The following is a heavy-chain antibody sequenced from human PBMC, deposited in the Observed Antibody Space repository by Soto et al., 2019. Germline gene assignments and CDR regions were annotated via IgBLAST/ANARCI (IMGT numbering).Heavy chain of an antibody. Sequence: SETLSLTCAVSGGSISSSNWWSWVRQPPGKGLEWIGEIYHSGSTNYNPSLKSRVTISVDKSKNQFSLKLSSVTAADTAVYYCARVRGYDLLVFDYWGQGTLVTVSS. CDR2: IYHSGST. CDR3: ARVRGYDLLVFDY. V-gene: IGHV4-4*02. D-gene: IGHD5-12*01. CDR1: GGSISSSNW. J-gene: IGHJ4*02.